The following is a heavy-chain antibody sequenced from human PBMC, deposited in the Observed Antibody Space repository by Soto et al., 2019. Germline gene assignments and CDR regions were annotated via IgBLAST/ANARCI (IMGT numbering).Heavy chain of an antibody. D-gene: IGHD3-9*01. V-gene: IGHV4-31*03. J-gene: IGHJ6*02. CDR3: ARPTTYYDILTGYYSYYGMDV. CDR1: GGSISSGGYY. CDR2: IYYSGST. Sequence: SETLSLTCTVSGGSISSGGYYWSWIRQHPGKGLEWIGYIYYSGSTYYNPSLKSRVTISVDTSKDQFSLKLSSVTAADTAVYYCARPTTYYDILTGYYSYYGMDVWGQGTTVTVSS.